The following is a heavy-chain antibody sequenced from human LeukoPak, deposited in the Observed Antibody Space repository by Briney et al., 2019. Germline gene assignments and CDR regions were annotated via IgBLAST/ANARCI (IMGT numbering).Heavy chain of an antibody. Sequence: ASVKVSCKASGGTFSSYAISWVRQAPGQGLEWMGGIIPILGTANYAQKFQGRVTITADESTSTAYMELSSLRSDDTAVYYCARDRTIGYCSGGSCYFDYWGQGTLVTVSS. CDR2: IIPILGTA. J-gene: IGHJ4*02. V-gene: IGHV1-69*13. CDR3: ARDRTIGYCSGGSCYFDY. D-gene: IGHD2-15*01. CDR1: GGTFSSYA.